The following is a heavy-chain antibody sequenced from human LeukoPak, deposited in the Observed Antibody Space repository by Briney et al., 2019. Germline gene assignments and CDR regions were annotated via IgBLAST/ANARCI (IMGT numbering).Heavy chain of an antibody. J-gene: IGHJ4*02. CDR1: GVPFSNYY. V-gene: IGHV4-34*01. D-gene: IGHD6-19*01. CDR3: TRAVAGHPD. Sequence: SETLSLTCAVSGVPFSNYYWSWVRQSPRQGLEWIGEINHSGYTNYNPSLKSRVTMSIDTSKNQFSLKLTSVTAADAGVYYCTRAVAGHPDWGQGTLFTVSS. CDR2: INHSGYT.